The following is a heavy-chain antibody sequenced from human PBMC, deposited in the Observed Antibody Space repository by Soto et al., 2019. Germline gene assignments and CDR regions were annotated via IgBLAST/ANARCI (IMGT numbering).Heavy chain of an antibody. J-gene: IGHJ2*01. Sequence: QVQLVQSGAEVKKPGSSVKVSCKASGGTFSSYTISWVRQAPGQGLEWMGRIIPILGIANYAQKFQGRVTITGVKSTSKASMEMSSMRSEDTAAYYWAGNGGGVVVPAADWYFDLWGRGTLVTVSS. CDR1: GGTFSSYT. V-gene: IGHV1-69*02. CDR3: AGNGGGVVVPAADWYFDL. D-gene: IGHD2-2*01. CDR2: IIPILGIA.